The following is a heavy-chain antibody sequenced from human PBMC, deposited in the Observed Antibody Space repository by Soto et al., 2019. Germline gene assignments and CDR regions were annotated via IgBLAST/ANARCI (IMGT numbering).Heavy chain of an antibody. J-gene: IGHJ3*02. V-gene: IGHV1-69*13. CDR2: IIPIFGTA. CDR3: ARARARITMIVVAPTDAFDI. CDR1: GGTFSSYA. Sequence: SVKVSCKASGGTFSSYAIRWVRQAPGQGLEWMGGIIPIFGTANYAQKFQGRVTITADESTSTAYMELSSLRSEDTAVYYCARARARITMIVVAPTDAFDIWGQGTMVTVSS. D-gene: IGHD3-22*01.